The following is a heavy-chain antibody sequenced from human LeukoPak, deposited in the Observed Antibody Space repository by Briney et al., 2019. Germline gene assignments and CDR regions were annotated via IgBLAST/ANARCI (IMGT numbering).Heavy chain of an antibody. CDR2: ISGSGGST. D-gene: IGHD3-16*02. CDR1: GFTFSSYA. J-gene: IGHJ4*02. CDR3: AKGRSWPPDYFDY. Sequence: GGSLRLSCAASGFTFSSYAMSWARQAPGKGLEWVSAISGSGGSTYYADSVKGRFTISRDNSKNTLYLQMNSLRAEDTAVYYCAKGRSWPPDYFDYWGQGTLVTVSS. V-gene: IGHV3-23*01.